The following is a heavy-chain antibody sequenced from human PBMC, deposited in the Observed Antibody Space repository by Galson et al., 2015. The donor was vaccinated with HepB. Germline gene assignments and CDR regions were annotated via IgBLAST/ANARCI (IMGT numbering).Heavy chain of an antibody. J-gene: IGHJ5*02. CDR2: ISYDGSNK. Sequence: SLRLSCAASGFTFSSYAMHWVRQAPGKGLEWVAVISYDGSNKYYADSVKGRFTISRDNSKNTLYLQMNSLRAEDTAVYYCARPDSYGHEGWFDPWGQGTLVTVSS. CDR1: GFTFSSYA. CDR3: ARPDSYGHEGWFDP. D-gene: IGHD5-18*01. V-gene: IGHV3-30*04.